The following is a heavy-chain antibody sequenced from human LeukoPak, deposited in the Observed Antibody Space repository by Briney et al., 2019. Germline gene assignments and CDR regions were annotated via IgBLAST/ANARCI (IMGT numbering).Heavy chain of an antibody. CDR3: AGYDYYDSSGTFDY. V-gene: IGHV4-59*01. CDR1: GGSISSYY. CDR2: IYYSGST. J-gene: IGHJ4*02. D-gene: IGHD3-22*01. Sequence: SETLSLTCTVSGGSISSYYWSWIRQPPGKGLEWIGYIYYSGSTNYNPSLKSRVTISVDTSKNQFSLKLSSVTAADTAVYYCAGYDYYDSSGTFDYWGQGTLVTVCS.